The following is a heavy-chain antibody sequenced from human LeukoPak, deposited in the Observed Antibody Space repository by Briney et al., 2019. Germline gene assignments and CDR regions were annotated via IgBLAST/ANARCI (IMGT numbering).Heavy chain of an antibody. D-gene: IGHD2-15*01. V-gene: IGHV1-69*04. CDR3: ASKVCSGGSCFTMSHYFDY. J-gene: IGHJ4*02. CDR2: IIPILGIA. Sequence: ASAKVSCKASGGTFSSYAISWVRQAPGQGLEWMGRIIPILGIANYAQKFQGRVTITADKSTSTAYMELSSLRSEDTAVYYCASKVCSGGSCFTMSHYFDYWGQGTLVTVSS. CDR1: GGTFSSYA.